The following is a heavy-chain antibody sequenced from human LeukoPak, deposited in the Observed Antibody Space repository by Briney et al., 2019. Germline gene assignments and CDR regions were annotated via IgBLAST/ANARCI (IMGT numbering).Heavy chain of an antibody. Sequence: ASVKVSFKASGYSFTGYYLRWVRQAPGQGLEWMGWINPSNGGTNYAQKFQGRVTMTRDTSISTAYMELSRLRSDDTAVYYCASRTGKYSYGMDVWGQGTTVTVSS. D-gene: IGHD1/OR15-1a*01. J-gene: IGHJ6*02. CDR1: GYSFTGYY. CDR2: INPSNGGT. V-gene: IGHV1-2*02. CDR3: ASRTGKYSYGMDV.